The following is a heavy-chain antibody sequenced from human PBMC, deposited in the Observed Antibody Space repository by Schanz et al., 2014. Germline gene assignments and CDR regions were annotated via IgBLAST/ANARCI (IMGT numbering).Heavy chain of an antibody. CDR1: GGTFSSYA. CDR3: ARAFGGYDPAGALDY. D-gene: IGHD5-12*01. V-gene: IGHV1-69*04. Sequence: QVQLVQSGAEVKKPGSPVKVSCKSSGGTFSSYAISWVRQAPGQGLEWMGRIIPIHGIVNYAQRFQDRVRITADKSTSTAYMELSRLKSDDTAVYYCARAFGGYDPAGALDYWGQGTLVTVSS. CDR2: IIPIHGIV. J-gene: IGHJ4*02.